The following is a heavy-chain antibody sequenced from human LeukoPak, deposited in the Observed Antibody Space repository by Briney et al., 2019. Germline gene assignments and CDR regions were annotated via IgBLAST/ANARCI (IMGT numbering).Heavy chain of an antibody. CDR2: IIPIFGTA. CDR3: AREPNLNYYDSSGYYPECFQH. V-gene: IGHV1-69*05. CDR1: GGTFSSYA. D-gene: IGHD3-22*01. J-gene: IGHJ1*01. Sequence: SVKVSCKASGGTFSSYAISWVRQAPGQGLEWMGGIIPIFGTANYAQKFQGRVTITTDESTSTAYMELSSLRSEDTAVYYCAREPNLNYYDSSGYYPECFQHWGQGTLVTVSS.